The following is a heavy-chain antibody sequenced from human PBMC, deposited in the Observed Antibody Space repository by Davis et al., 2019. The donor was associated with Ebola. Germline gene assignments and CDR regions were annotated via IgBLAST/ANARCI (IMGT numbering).Heavy chain of an antibody. V-gene: IGHV4-59*08. Sequence: SETLSLTCAVYGGSFSGYYWSWIRQPPGKGLEWIGYIYYSGSTYYNPSLKSRVTISVDTSKNQFSLKLSSVTAADTAVYYCARHYYGDEIYYYYYMDVWGKGTAVTVSS. CDR3: ARHYYGDEIYYYYYMDV. J-gene: IGHJ6*03. CDR2: IYYSGST. D-gene: IGHD4-17*01. CDR1: GGSFSGYY.